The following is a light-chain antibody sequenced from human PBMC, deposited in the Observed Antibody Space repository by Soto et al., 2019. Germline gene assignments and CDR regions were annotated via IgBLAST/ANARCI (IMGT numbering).Light chain of an antibody. Sequence: EIVLTQSPGTLSLSPGERATLSCRASQSINSRYLAWYQQKPGQAPRLLIYGASSRATGIPDRFSGSGSGTCFTLTLSRLEPEDFAVYYCQQFGSSPGFTFGPGTKVDIK. J-gene: IGKJ3*01. V-gene: IGKV3-20*01. CDR3: QQFGSSPGFT. CDR1: QSINSRY. CDR2: GAS.